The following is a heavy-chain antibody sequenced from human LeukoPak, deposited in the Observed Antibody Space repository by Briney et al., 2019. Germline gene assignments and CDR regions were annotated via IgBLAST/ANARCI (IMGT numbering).Heavy chain of an antibody. D-gene: IGHD3-22*01. CDR3: ARQGYYYDSSGYSDFDY. CDR1: GGSISSSSYY. CDR2: IYYSGST. Sequence: SETLSLTCTVSGGSISSSSYYWGWIRQPPGKGLEWIGSIYYSGSTYYNPSLKSRVTISVDTSKNQFSLKLSSVTAADTAVYYCARQGYYYDSSGYSDFDYWGQGTLVTVSS. V-gene: IGHV4-39*01. J-gene: IGHJ4*02.